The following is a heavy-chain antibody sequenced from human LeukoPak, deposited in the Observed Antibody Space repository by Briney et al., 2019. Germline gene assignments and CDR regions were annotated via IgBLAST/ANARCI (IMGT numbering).Heavy chain of an antibody. D-gene: IGHD3-3*01. Sequence: ASVKVSCKASGYTFTNYGISWVRQAPGQGLEWMGWINAYNGNTNYAQKLQGRVTMTTDTSTSTAYMELRSLRSDDTAVYYCATITIFGVVNQRAPLDHWGQGTLVTVS. CDR1: GYTFTNYG. V-gene: IGHV1-18*01. CDR2: INAYNGNT. J-gene: IGHJ4*02. CDR3: ATITIFGVVNQRAPLDH.